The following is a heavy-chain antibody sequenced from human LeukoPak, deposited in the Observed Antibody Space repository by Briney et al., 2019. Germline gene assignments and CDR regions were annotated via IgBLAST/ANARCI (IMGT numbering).Heavy chain of an antibody. CDR3: ARDLSYGTPMDAFDI. Sequence: ASVKVSCKASGYTFTSYYMHWVRQAPGQGLEWMGIINPSGGSTSYAQKFQGRVTMTRDTSTSTVYMELSSLRSEDTAVYYCARDLSYGTPMDAFDIWGQGTMVTVSS. J-gene: IGHJ3*02. V-gene: IGHV1-46*01. CDR1: GYTFTSYY. CDR2: INPSGGST. D-gene: IGHD5-18*01.